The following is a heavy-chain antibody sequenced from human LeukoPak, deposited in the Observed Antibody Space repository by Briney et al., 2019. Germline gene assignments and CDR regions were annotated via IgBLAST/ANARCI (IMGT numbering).Heavy chain of an antibody. CDR3: AKLSIASQTYSYDSSGPNFAY. V-gene: IGHV3-23*01. CDR1: GFTFSSYA. CDR2: ISGSGGST. D-gene: IGHD3-22*01. Sequence: GGSLRLSCAASGFTFSSYAMSWVRQAPGKGLEWVSAISGSGGSTYYADSVKGRFTISRDNSKNTLYLQMNSLRAEDTAVYYCAKLSIASQTYSYDSSGPNFAYWGQGTLVTVSS. J-gene: IGHJ4*02.